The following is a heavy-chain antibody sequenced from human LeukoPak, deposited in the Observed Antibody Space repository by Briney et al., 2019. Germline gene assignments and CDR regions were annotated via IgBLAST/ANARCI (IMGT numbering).Heavy chain of an antibody. Sequence: GGSLRLSCAASGFTVSSNYMSWVRQAPGKGLEWVSVIYSGGSTYYADSVKGRFTISRDNSKNTLYLQMNSLRAEDTAVYYCARDGYSYGPFSGGMDVWDQGTTVTVSS. J-gene: IGHJ6*02. V-gene: IGHV3-53*01. D-gene: IGHD5-18*01. CDR2: IYSGGST. CDR1: GFTVSSNY. CDR3: ARDGYSYGPFSGGMDV.